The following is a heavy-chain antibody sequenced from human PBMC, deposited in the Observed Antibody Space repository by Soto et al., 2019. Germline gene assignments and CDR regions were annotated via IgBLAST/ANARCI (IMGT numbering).Heavy chain of an antibody. Sequence: VQLVQSGAEVKKPGSSVKVSCKASGGTFSSYAISWVRQAPGQGLEWMGGIIPIFGTANYAQKFQGRVTITADKSTSTAYMELSSLRAEDTAVYYCARMGRGYSGYEDWANYYYYGMDVWGQGTTVTVSS. CDR1: GGTFSSYA. J-gene: IGHJ6*02. D-gene: IGHD5-12*01. CDR2: IIPIFGTA. CDR3: ARMGRGYSGYEDWANYYYYGMDV. V-gene: IGHV1-69*06.